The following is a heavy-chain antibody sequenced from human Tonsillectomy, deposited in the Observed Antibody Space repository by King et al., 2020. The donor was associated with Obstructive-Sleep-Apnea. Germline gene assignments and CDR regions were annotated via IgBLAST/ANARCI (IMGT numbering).Heavy chain of an antibody. CDR2: IKSKTDGGTT. D-gene: IGHD3-10*01. J-gene: IGHJ4*02. Sequence: VQLVESGGGLVKPGGSLRLSCAASGFTFSNAWMNWVRQAPGKGLEWVGRIKSKTDGGTTDYAAPVKGRFTISRDDSKNTLYLQMNSLKTEDTAVYYCTTATHYYGSGSCGREDYWGQGTLVTVSS. V-gene: IGHV3-15*01. CDR1: GFTFSNAW. CDR3: TTATHYYGSGSCGREDY.